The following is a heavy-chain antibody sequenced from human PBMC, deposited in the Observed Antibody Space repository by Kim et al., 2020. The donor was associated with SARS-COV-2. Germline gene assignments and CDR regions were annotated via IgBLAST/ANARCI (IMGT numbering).Heavy chain of an antibody. V-gene: IGHV4-39*07. CDR2: IYYSGST. D-gene: IGHD6-13*01. CDR3: AREGIAAAGELYYFDY. CDR1: GGSISSSSYY. J-gene: IGHJ4*01. Sequence: SETLSLTCTVSGGSISSSSYYWGWIRQPPGKGLEWIGSIYYSGSTYYNPSLKSRVTISVDTSKNQFSLKLSSVTAADTAVYYCAREGIAAAGELYYFDY.